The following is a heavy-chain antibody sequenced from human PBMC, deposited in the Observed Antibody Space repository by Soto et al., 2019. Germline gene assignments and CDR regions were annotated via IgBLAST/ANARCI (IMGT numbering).Heavy chain of an antibody. CDR2: ISYDGSNK. J-gene: IGHJ4*02. CDR1: GFTFSSHG. V-gene: IGHV3-30*18. Sequence: QVQLVESGGGVVQPGRSLRLSCAASGFTFSSHGMHWVRQAPGKGLEWVAVISYDGSNKYYADSVKGRFTISRDNSKNTLYLQMNSLRAEDTAVYNCANFLYDSSGCWGQGTLVTVSS. D-gene: IGHD3-22*01. CDR3: ANFLYDSSGC.